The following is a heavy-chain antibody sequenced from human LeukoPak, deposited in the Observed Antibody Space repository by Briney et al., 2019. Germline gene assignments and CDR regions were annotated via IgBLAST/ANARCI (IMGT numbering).Heavy chain of an antibody. CDR3: ARDYCSGGSCPRPVFGP. Sequence: TCVKVSCKASGYTFTGYYMHWVRQAPGQGLEWMGWINPNSGGTNYAQKFQGRVTMTRDTSISRAYMELSRLRSDDTAVYYCARDYCSGGSCPRPVFGPWGQGTLVTVSS. V-gene: IGHV1-2*02. J-gene: IGHJ5*02. CDR2: INPNSGGT. CDR1: GYTFTGYY. D-gene: IGHD2-15*01.